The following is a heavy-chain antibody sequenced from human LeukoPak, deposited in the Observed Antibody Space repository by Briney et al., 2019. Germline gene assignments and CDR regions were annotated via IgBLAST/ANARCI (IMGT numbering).Heavy chain of an antibody. D-gene: IGHD3-9*01. Sequence: GGSLRLSCAACGFTFGSYSMNWVRQAPGKGLEWLSSISSSSSDISYADSLRGRFTISRDNAKKSLYLQMNSLEAEDTAVYYCARDTYDILTGYYYGHGMDVWGQGTTVTVFS. CDR3: ARDTYDILTGYYYGHGMDV. V-gene: IGHV3-21*01. J-gene: IGHJ6*02. CDR1: GFTFGSYS. CDR2: ISSSSSDI.